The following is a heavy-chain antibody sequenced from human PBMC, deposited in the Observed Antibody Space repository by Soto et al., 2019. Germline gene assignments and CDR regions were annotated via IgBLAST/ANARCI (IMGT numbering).Heavy chain of an antibody. CDR3: ARNWAAGNAFDI. Sequence: QVQLVESGGGVVQPGRSLRLSCAASGFTFSSYGMHWVRQAPGKGLEWVAVIWYDGSNKYYADSMKGRFTISRDNSKNTLYLQMNSLRAEDTAVYYCARNWAAGNAFDIWGQGTMVTVSS. V-gene: IGHV3-33*01. CDR2: IWYDGSNK. J-gene: IGHJ3*02. CDR1: GFTFSSYG. D-gene: IGHD2-15*01.